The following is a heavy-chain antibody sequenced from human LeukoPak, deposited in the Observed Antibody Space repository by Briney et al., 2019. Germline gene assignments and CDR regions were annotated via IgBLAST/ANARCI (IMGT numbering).Heavy chain of an antibody. J-gene: IGHJ4*02. CDR2: ISAYNGNT. CDR3: ARAVESGYDFEIHY. CDR1: GYTFTSYG. Sequence: ASVNVSCKASGYTFTSYGISWVRQAPGQGLGWMGWISAYNGNTNYAQKLQGRVTMTTDTSTRTAYMELRSLRSDDTGLYYCARAVESGYDFEIHYWGQGTLVTVSS. D-gene: IGHD5-12*01. V-gene: IGHV1-18*01.